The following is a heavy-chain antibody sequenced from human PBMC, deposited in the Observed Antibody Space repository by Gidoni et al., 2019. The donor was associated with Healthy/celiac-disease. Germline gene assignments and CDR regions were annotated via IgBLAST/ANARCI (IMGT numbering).Heavy chain of an antibody. CDR2: ISYDGSNK. CDR1: GFPFSSYG. Sequence: QVQLVESGGGVVQPGRSLRLSCAASGFPFSSYGMPWVRQAPGKGLEWVAVISYDGSNKYYADSVKGRFTISRDNSKNTLYLQMNSLRAEDTAVYYCAKGLFPVSSGYYGMDVWGQGTTVTVSS. D-gene: IGHD2-21*01. CDR3: AKGLFPVSSGYYGMDV. V-gene: IGHV3-30*18. J-gene: IGHJ6*02.